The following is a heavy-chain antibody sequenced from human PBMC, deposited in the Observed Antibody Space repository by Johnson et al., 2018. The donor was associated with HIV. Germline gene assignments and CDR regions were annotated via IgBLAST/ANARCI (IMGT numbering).Heavy chain of an antibody. D-gene: IGHD3-10*01. CDR3: VKVQDEWFRALGAFDI. Sequence: QVQLVESGGGGVQPGRSLRLSCAASAFTFSSYGMHWVRQAPGKGLEWVAVISYDGSNKYYADSVKGRFTISRDNSKNTLYLQMNTLRAEDTAVYYCVKVQDEWFRALGAFDIWGQGTMVTVSS. J-gene: IGHJ3*02. V-gene: IGHV3-30*18. CDR2: ISYDGSNK. CDR1: AFTFSSYG.